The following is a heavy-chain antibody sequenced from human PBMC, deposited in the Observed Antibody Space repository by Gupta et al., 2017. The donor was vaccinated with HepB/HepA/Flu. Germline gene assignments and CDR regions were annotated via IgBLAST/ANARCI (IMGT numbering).Heavy chain of an antibody. J-gene: IGHJ6*02. CDR3: AKDGDTAMVRPYYGMDV. V-gene: IGHV3-30*18. Sequence: QVQLVESGGGVVQPGRSLRLSCAASGFTFSSYGMHWVRQAPGKGLEWVAVISYDGSNKYYADSVKGRFTISRDNSKNTLYLQMNSLRAEDTAVYYCAKDGDTAMVRPYYGMDVWGQGTTVTVSS. CDR2: ISYDGSNK. CDR1: GFTFSSYG. D-gene: IGHD5-18*01.